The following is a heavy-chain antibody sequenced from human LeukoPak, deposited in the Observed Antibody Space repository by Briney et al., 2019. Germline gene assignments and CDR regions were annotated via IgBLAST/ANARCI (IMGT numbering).Heavy chain of an antibody. V-gene: IGHV1-2*02. Sequence: SVKVSCKASGYTFTGYYMHWVRQAPGQGLEWMGWINPNSGGTNYAQKFQGRVTMTRDTSISTAYMELSRLRSDDTAVYYCARAMGVIAHYYYGMDVWGQGTTVTVSS. CDR2: INPNSGGT. J-gene: IGHJ6*02. CDR3: ARAMGVIAHYYYGMDV. D-gene: IGHD3-16*02. CDR1: GYTFTGYY.